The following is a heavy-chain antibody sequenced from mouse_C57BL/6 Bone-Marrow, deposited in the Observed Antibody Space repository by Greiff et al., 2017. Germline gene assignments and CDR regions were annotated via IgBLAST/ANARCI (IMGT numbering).Heavy chain of an antibody. CDR2: INPSNGGT. D-gene: IGHD2-2*01. CDR1: GYTFTSYW. CDR3: AREGYADAY. J-gene: IGHJ3*01. Sequence: KESCKASGYTFTSYWMHWVKQRPGQGLEWIGNINPSNGGTNYNEKFKSKATLTVDKSSSTAYMQLSSLTSEDSAVYYCAREGYADAYWGQGTLVTVSA. V-gene: IGHV1-53*01.